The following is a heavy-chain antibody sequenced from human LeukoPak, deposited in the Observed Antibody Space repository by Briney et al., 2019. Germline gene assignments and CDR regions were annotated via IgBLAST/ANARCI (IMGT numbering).Heavy chain of an antibody. CDR2: INHSGST. CDR3: ARGPGELRSPMVGYNWFDP. CDR1: GGSFSGYY. V-gene: IGHV4-34*01. Sequence: SETLSLTCAVYGGSFSGYYWSWIRQPPGKGLEWIGEINHSGSTYYNPSLKSRVTISVDTSKNQFSLKLSSVTAADTAVYYCARGPGELRSPMVGYNWFDPWGQGTLVTVSS. D-gene: IGHD1-7*01. J-gene: IGHJ5*02.